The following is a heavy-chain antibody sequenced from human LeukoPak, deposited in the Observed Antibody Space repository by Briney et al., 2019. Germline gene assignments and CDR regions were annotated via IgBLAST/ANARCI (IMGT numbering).Heavy chain of an antibody. D-gene: IGHD2-15*01. J-gene: IGHJ4*02. Sequence: GGSLRLSCAASGFTFSSYGMSWVRQAPGKGLEWVSEISGSGGSTYYADSVKGRFTISRDNSKNTLYLQMNSLRAEDTAVYYCAKVPSRSGGSCYSFDYWGQGTLVTVSS. V-gene: IGHV3-23*01. CDR2: ISGSGGST. CDR1: GFTFSSYG. CDR3: AKVPSRSGGSCYSFDY.